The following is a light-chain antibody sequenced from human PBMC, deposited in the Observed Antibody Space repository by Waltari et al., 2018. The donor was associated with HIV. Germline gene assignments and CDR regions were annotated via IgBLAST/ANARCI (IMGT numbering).Light chain of an antibody. CDR1: SSDVGNYNY. J-gene: IGLJ1*01. V-gene: IGLV2-11*01. CDR3: CSYAGSSFYV. CDR2: DVT. Sequence: QSALTQPRSVSGSLGQSVTISCPGTSSDVGNYNYVSWYQQSPGKAPKLILYDVTERPSGVPARFSGSKSGNTASLTISGLQAEDETDFFCCSYAGSSFYVFGTGTRVTVL.